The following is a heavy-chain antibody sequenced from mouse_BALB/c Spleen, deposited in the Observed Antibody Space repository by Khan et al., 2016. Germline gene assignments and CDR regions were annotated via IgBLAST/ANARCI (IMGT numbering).Heavy chain of an antibody. J-gene: IGHJ3*01. D-gene: IGHD3-2*01. CDR3: AGTARATDIAY. CDR1: GYTFTDYS. V-gene: IGHV9-2-1*01. CDR2: INTETGEP. Sequence: QIQLVQSGPELKKPGETVKISCKAAGYTFTDYSMHWVKQAPGKGLKWMGWINTETGEPTYADDFKGRFAFSLETSASTAYLQINNLKNEDTATYFCAGTARATDIAYWGQGTLVTVSA.